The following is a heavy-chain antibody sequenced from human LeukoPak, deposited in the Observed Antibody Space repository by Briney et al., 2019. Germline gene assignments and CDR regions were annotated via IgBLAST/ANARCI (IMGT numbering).Heavy chain of an antibody. CDR1: GGSVSSGSYY. V-gene: IGHV4-30-4*08. D-gene: IGHD5-18*01. CDR2: IYYSGST. J-gene: IGHJ4*02. Sequence: SETLSLTCTVSGGSVSSGSYYWSWIRQPPGKGLEWIGYIYYSGSTYYNPSLKSRVTISVDTSKNQFSLKLSSVTAADTAVYYCARGDTAMVFDYWGQGTLVTVSS. CDR3: ARGDTAMVFDY.